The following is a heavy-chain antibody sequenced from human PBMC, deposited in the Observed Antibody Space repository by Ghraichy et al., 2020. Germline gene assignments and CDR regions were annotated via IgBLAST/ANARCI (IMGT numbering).Heavy chain of an antibody. CDR3: ARASSVVRFYYYDGMDV. D-gene: IGHD4-23*01. J-gene: IGHJ6*02. V-gene: IGHV3-23*01. CDR1: GFTFSNYA. Sequence: GGSLRLSCAASGFTFSNYAMSWVRQAPGKGLEWVSTISGSASNTYYPDSVKGRFTISRDNSKNTLYLQLNNLRVEDTAIYYCARASSVVRFYYYDGMDVWGQGTTVTVSS. CDR2: ISGSASNT.